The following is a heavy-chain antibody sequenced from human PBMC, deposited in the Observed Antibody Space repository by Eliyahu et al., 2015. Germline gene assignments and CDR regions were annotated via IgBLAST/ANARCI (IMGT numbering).Heavy chain of an antibody. Sequence: QVQLVESGGGVVQPGGSLRLSCAASGFTFXXLCIARVRQGPGKGLEWVAFIRYDGSNKYYADSVKGRFTISRDNSKNTLYLQMNSLRAEDTAAYYCAKDCVHHIQLWLSRYYGMDVWGQGTTVTVSS. CDR1: GFTFXXLC. D-gene: IGHD5-18*01. CDR2: IRYDGSNK. CDR3: AKDCVHHIQLWLSRYYGMDV. J-gene: IGHJ6*02. V-gene: IGHV3-30*02.